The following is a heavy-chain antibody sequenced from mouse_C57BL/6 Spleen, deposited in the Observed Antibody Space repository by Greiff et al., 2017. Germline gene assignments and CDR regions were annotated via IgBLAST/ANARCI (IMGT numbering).Heavy chain of an antibody. Sequence: QVQLQQSGPGLVQPSQSLSITCTVSGFSLTSYGVHWVRQSPGKGLEWLGVIWSGGSTDSNAAFISRLSISKDNSKSQVFFKRNSLQADDTAIYYCARNSDYDYDDAMDDWGQGTSVTVSS. V-gene: IGHV2-2*01. CDR1: GFSLTSYG. J-gene: IGHJ4*01. CDR3: ARNSDYDYDDAMDD. D-gene: IGHD2-4*01. CDR2: IWSGGST.